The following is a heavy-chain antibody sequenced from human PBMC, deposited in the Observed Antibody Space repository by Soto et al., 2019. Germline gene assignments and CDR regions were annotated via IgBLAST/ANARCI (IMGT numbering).Heavy chain of an antibody. CDR3: ATAACSSWYDNWFDP. Sequence: SETLSLTCTVSGGSISSSSYYWGWIRQPPGKGLEWIGSIYYSGSTYYNPSLKSRVTISVDTSKNQFSLKLSSVTAADTAVYYCATAACSSWYDNWFDPWGQGTLVTVSS. V-gene: IGHV4-39*01. CDR1: GGSISSSSYY. CDR2: IYYSGST. D-gene: IGHD6-13*01. J-gene: IGHJ5*02.